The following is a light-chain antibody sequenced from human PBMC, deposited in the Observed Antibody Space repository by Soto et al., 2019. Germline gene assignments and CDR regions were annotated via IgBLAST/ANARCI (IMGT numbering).Light chain of an antibody. J-gene: IGKJ1*01. CDR2: DAS. CDR3: QQRSNWPWT. Sequence: EIVLTQSPATLSLSPGERATVSCRASPSVSSYLAWYQQKPGQAPRLLIYDASNRATGIPARFSGSGSGTDFTLTISSLEPEDLAVYYCQQRSNWPWTFGQGTKVEIK. V-gene: IGKV3-11*01. CDR1: PSVSSY.